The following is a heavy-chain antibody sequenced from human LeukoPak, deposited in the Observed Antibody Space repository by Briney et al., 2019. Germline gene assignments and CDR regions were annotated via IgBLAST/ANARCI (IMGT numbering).Heavy chain of an antibody. CDR1: GFTFSSYT. Sequence: PGGSLGLSCAASGFTFSSYTMNWVRQAPGKGLEWVSSISRSSSYIYYADSMKGRFTISRDNANNSLFLQMNSLRAEDTAVYYCARGGVSVGGNFDYWGQGTLVTVSS. CDR3: ARGGVSVGGNFDY. V-gene: IGHV3-21*01. J-gene: IGHJ4*02. CDR2: ISRSSSYI. D-gene: IGHD4-23*01.